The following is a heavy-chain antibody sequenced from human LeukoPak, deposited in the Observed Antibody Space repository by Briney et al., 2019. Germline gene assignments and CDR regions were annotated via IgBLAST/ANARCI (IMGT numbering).Heavy chain of an antibody. CDR2: ISAYNGNT. V-gene: IGHV1-18*01. CDR1: GYTFTSYG. CDR3: ARDRGHYYGSGSYTWFDP. D-gene: IGHD3-10*01. Sequence: ASVKVSCKASGYTFTSYGISWVRQAPGQGLEWMGWISAYNGNTNYAQKFLRRVTMTRDTSISTAYMELSRLRSDDTAVYYCARDRGHYYGSGSYTWFDPWGQGTLVTVSS. J-gene: IGHJ5*02.